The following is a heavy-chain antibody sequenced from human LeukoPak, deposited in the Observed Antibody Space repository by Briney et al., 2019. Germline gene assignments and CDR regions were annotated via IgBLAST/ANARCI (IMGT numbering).Heavy chain of an antibody. Sequence: GGSLRLSCAASGFTFSSYAMSWVRQAPGKGLEWVAVISYDGSNKYYADSVKGRFTISRDNSKNTLYLQMNSLRAEDTAVYYCAKDFSGYDYNLYAFDIWGQGTMVTVSS. D-gene: IGHD5-12*01. CDR2: ISYDGSNK. V-gene: IGHV3-30*18. CDR1: GFTFSSYA. J-gene: IGHJ3*02. CDR3: AKDFSGYDYNLYAFDI.